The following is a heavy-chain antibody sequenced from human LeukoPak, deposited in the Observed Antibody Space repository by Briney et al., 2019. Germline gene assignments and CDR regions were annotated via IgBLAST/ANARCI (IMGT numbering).Heavy chain of an antibody. CDR3: AKRPSAYGDYVSYFDY. Sequence: GSLRLSGAASGFSFIIYGMHWVRQAPGKGLEWVGVISDDGRSQAYADSVKGRFTTSRANSKDILYLKMTSLRAEATAVYYCAKRPSAYGDYVSYFDYWGQGTLVTVSS. D-gene: IGHD4-17*01. V-gene: IGHV3-30*18. CDR1: GFSFIIYG. J-gene: IGHJ4*02. CDR2: ISDDGRSQ.